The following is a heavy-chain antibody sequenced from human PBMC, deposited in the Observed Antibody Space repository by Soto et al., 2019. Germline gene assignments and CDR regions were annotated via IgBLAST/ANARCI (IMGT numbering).Heavy chain of an antibody. CDR3: ARDGVYSSSWFDY. D-gene: IGHD6-13*01. CDR2: ISSSGSTI. V-gene: IGHV3-48*03. CDR1: GFTFSSYE. Sequence: GGSLRLSCAASGFTFSSYEMNWVRQAPGKGLEWVSYISSSGSTIYYADSVKGRFTISRDNAKNSLYLQMNSLRAEDTAVYYCARDGVYSSSWFDYWGQGTLVTVSS. J-gene: IGHJ4*02.